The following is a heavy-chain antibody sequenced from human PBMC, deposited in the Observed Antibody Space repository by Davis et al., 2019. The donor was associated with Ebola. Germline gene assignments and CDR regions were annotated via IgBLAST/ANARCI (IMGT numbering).Heavy chain of an antibody. CDR3: ARDRGIVVVPAAIPNYYYYYGMDV. Sequence: GESLKISCAASGFTFSSYWMHWVRQAPGKGLVWVSHINSDGSSTSYADSVKGRFTISRDNAKNSLYLQMNSLRAEDTAVYYCARDRGIVVVPAAIPNYYYYYGMDVWGQGTTVTVSS. CDR2: INSDGSST. CDR1: GFTFSSYW. J-gene: IGHJ6*02. D-gene: IGHD2-2*02. V-gene: IGHV3-74*01.